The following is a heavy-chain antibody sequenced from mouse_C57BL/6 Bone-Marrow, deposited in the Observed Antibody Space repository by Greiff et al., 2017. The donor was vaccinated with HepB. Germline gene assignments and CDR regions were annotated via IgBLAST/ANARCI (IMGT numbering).Heavy chain of an antibody. V-gene: IGHV5-9-1*02. CDR1: GFTFSSYA. CDR2: ISSGGDYI. D-gene: IGHD2-1*01. CDR3: TRDQGGNYGLAMDY. J-gene: IGHJ4*01. Sequence: EVMLVESGEGLVKPGGSLKLSCAASGFTFSSYAMSWVRQTPEKRLEWVAYISSGGDYIYYADTVKGRFTISRDNARNTLYLQMSSLKSEDTAMYYCTRDQGGNYGLAMDYWGQGTSVTVSS.